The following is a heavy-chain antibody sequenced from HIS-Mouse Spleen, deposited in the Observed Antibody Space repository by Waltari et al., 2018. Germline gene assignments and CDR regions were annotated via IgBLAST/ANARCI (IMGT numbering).Heavy chain of an antibody. V-gene: IGHV3-23*01. Sequence: EVQLLESGGGLVQPGGSLRLSCAASGFTFSSYAMSWVRQAPGKGLEWVSAISGSGGRTYCEDSVKSRLTISRDNSKKTLYLQMNSLRAEDTAVYYCAKEWRWIPRPIPHDAFDIWGQGTMVTVSS. CDR2: ISGSGGRT. CDR1: GFTFSSYA. D-gene: IGHD2-21*01. CDR3: AKEWRWIPRPIPHDAFDI. J-gene: IGHJ3*02.